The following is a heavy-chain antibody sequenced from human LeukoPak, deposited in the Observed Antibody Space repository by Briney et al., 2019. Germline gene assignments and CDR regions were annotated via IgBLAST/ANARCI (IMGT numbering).Heavy chain of an antibody. CDR2: MYYSGSI. J-gene: IGHJ4*02. V-gene: IGHV4-59*01. Sequence: SETLSLTCTVSGGSIRSYYWSWIRQPPGKGLEWIGYMYYSGSINYNPSLKSRVTISADTSKNQLSLKLSSVTAADTAVYYCARVWGSGWYFDYWGQGTLVTVSS. CDR1: GGSIRSYY. D-gene: IGHD6-19*01. CDR3: ARVWGSGWYFDY.